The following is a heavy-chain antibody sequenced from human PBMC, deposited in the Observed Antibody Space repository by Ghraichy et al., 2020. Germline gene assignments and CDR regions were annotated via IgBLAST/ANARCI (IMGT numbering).Heavy chain of an antibody. V-gene: IGHV4-4*07. J-gene: IGHJ3*02. CDR2: IYFTGST. Sequence: SQTLSLTCTVSGGSISPYYWSWIRQPAGKGLDWIGRIYFTGSTNYNPSLKSRLTMSVETSKNQFSLKVSSVTAADTAVYYCARALFDYGDYTDAFDIWGQGTMVTVSS. CDR1: GGSISPYY. CDR3: ARALFDYGDYTDAFDI. D-gene: IGHD4-17*01.